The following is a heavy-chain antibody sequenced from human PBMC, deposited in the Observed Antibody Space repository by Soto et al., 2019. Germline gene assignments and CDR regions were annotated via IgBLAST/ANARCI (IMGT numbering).Heavy chain of an antibody. D-gene: IGHD2-2*01. V-gene: IGHV3-30*18. J-gene: IGHJ4*02. CDR1: GFTFSSYG. CDR2: ISDTGSSH. CDR3: AKDRGPDCTDKSCYFGADS. Sequence: GGSLRLSCVGSGFTFSSYGMHWVRQAPGKGLECVAVISDTGSSHYYAASVEGRFTISGENSKNTLSLHMDRLRVEDTAVYYCAKDRGPDCTDKSCYFGADSWGQGTPVTVTS.